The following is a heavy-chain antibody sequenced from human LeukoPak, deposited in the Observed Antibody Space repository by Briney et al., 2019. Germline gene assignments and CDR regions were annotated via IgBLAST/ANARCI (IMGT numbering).Heavy chain of an antibody. Sequence: GGSLRPSRAASGFTFSSYAMSWVRQAPGKGLEWVSAISGSGGSTYYADSVQGRFTISRDNSKNTLFLQMNSLRADDTAVYHCAKDPNGDYVGAFDMWGQGTMVTVSS. J-gene: IGHJ3*02. V-gene: IGHV3-23*01. CDR2: ISGSGGST. CDR1: GFTFSSYA. CDR3: AKDPNGDYVGAFDM. D-gene: IGHD4-17*01.